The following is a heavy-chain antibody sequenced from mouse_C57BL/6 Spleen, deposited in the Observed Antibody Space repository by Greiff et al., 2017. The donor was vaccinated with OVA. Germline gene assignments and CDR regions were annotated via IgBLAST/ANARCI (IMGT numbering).Heavy chain of an antibody. V-gene: IGHV1-26*01. D-gene: IGHD1-1*01. Sequence: EVQLQQSGPELVKPGASVKISCKASGYTFTDYYMNWVKQSHGKSLEWIGDINPNNGGTSYNQKFKGKATLTVDKSSSTAYMELRSLTAEDSAVYNCARGYGSRYYFDYWGQGTTLTVSS. J-gene: IGHJ2*01. CDR2: INPNNGGT. CDR1: GYTFTDYY. CDR3: ARGYGSRYYFDY.